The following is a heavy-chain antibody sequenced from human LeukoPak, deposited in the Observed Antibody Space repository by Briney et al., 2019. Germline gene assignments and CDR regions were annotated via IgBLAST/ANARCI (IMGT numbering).Heavy chain of an antibody. Sequence: PSETLSLTCTVSGSISGYYWSWIRQPPGKGLEWIGYIYTSGSTNYNPSLESRVTISVDTSKNQFSLDLSSVTAADTAVYYCASTHYDILTPSYYVDFWGQGTLVTVSS. CDR3: ASTHYDILTPSYYVDF. CDR1: GSISGYY. V-gene: IGHV4-4*09. J-gene: IGHJ4*02. D-gene: IGHD3-9*01. CDR2: IYTSGST.